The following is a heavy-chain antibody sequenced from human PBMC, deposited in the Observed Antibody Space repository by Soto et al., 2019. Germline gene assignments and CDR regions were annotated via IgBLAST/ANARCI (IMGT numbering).Heavy chain of an antibody. J-gene: IGHJ3*02. V-gene: IGHV3-23*01. CDR3: AKDLYSSSWYERIQEGSGAFDI. CDR1: GFTFSSYA. Sequence: EVQLLESGGGLVQPGGSLRLSCAASGFTFSSYAMSWVRQAPGKGLEWVSAISGSGGSTYYADSVKGRFTISRDNSKNTLYLQMNSLRAEDTAVYYCAKDLYSSSWYERIQEGSGAFDIWGQGTMVTVSS. D-gene: IGHD6-13*01. CDR2: ISGSGGST.